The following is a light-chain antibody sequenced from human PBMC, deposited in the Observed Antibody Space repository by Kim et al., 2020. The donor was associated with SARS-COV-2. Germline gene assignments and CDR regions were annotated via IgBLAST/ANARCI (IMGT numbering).Light chain of an antibody. CDR2: GNS. CDR1: SSNIGAVYD. V-gene: IGLV1-40*01. CDR3: QSYDSSLSGWV. Sequence: QRVTISCTGRSSNIGAVYDVHWYQQLPGTATKLLIYGNSNRPSGVPDRFSGSKSGTSAYLAITGLQAEDEADYDCQSYDSSLSGWVFGGGTQLTVL. J-gene: IGLJ3*02.